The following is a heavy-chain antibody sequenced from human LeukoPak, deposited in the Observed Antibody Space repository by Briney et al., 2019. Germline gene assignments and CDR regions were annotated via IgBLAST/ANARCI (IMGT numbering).Heavy chain of an antibody. J-gene: IGHJ4*02. V-gene: IGHV5-51*03. Sequence: GEALKISCKGSGYSFTSYWIGWVRQMPGKGLEWMGIIYPGDSDTRYSPSFQGQVTISADTFISTAYLQWSSLKAPDNAMYYCARVFDSSGFYFDYWGQRTLVTVSS. CDR2: IYPGDSDT. CDR3: ARVFDSSGFYFDY. D-gene: IGHD6-19*01. CDR1: GYSFTSYW.